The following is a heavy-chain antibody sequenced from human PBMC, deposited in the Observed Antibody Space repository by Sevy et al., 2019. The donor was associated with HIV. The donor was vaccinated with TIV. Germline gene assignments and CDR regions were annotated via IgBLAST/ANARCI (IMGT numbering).Heavy chain of an antibody. J-gene: IGHJ4*02. D-gene: IGHD1-26*01. CDR2: ISDSGTTT. V-gene: IGHV3-23*01. CDR1: GFTFSSHA. Sequence: GGSLRLSCAASGFTFSSHAMSWVRQAPGKGLEWVSAISDSGTTTYYEDSVKGRFTISRDNSKNTLYLQMDGLRAEDTAIYYCARAFTGGYQQPFDYWGQGPLVTVSS. CDR3: ARAFTGGYQQPFDY.